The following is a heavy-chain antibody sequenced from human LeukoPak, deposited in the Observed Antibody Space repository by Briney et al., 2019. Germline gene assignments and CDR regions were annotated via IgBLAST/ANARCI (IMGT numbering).Heavy chain of an antibody. D-gene: IGHD2-2*01. CDR2: ISSSGSTI. CDR3: ARVHPAAMRFGAFDI. CDR1: GFTFSSYE. V-gene: IGHV3-48*03. Sequence: PGGSLRLSCAASGFTFSSYEMNWVRQAPGKGLEWVSYISSSGSTIYYADSVKGRFTISRDNAKNSLYLQMNSLRAEDTAVYYCARVHPAAMRFGAFDIWGQGTMVTVSS. J-gene: IGHJ3*02.